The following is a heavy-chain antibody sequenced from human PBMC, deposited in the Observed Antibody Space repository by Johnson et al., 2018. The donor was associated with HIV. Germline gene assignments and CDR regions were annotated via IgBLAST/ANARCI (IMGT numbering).Heavy chain of an antibody. CDR1: GFTFSSYG. CDR2: IRYDGSNK. D-gene: IGHD5-24*01. Sequence: VQLVESGGGVVQPGGSLRLSCAASGFTFSSYGMHWVRQAPGKGLEWVAFIRYDGSNKYYADSVKGRFTISRDNSKNTLFLQMNSLRAEDTAVFYCARACRDGYTCDVYDIWGQGTMVTVSS. J-gene: IGHJ3*02. V-gene: IGHV3-30*02. CDR3: ARACRDGYTCDVYDI.